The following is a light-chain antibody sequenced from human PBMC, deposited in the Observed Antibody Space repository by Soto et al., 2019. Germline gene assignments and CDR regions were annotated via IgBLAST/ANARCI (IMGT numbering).Light chain of an antibody. Sequence: EIVLTQSPGTLSLSPGERATLSCRASESVSSSYLAWYQQKPGQAPRLLIYGASRRATGTPDRFSGXRSGPELTLTIRSLQPEDFAVYYWQQRSTWHRTLGPGNQVDIK. CDR2: GAS. J-gene: IGKJ1*01. V-gene: IGKV3D-20*02. CDR1: ESVSSSY. CDR3: QQRSTWHRT.